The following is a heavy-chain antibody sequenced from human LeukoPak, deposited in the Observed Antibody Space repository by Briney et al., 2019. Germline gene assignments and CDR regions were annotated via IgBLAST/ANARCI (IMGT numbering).Heavy chain of an antibody. D-gene: IGHD6-13*01. J-gene: IGHJ4*02. Sequence: SVKVSCKASGFTFTSSAMQWVRQARGQRLEWIGWIFVGSGNTNYAQKFQERVTITRDMSTSTAYMELSSLRSEDTAVYYCAALAIAAAGPEFDYWGQGTLVTVSS. V-gene: IGHV1-58*02. CDR1: GFTFTSSA. CDR2: IFVGSGNT. CDR3: AALAIAAAGPEFDY.